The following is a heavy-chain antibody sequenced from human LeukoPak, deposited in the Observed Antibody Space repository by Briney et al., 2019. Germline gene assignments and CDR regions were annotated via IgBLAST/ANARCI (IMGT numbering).Heavy chain of an antibody. CDR3: ARDHHFGALDF. V-gene: IGHV3-7*01. J-gene: IGHJ4*02. Sequence: PGGSLRLSCTPSGFTFSSAWMPWVRQAPGKGLEWLGNINQGGTVTNYVDSVKGRFSISRDNAKNTMYLQMSSLRVEDTAVYYCARDHHFGALDFWGQGTLVTVSS. D-gene: IGHD1-26*01. CDR2: INQGGTVT. CDR1: GFTFSSAW.